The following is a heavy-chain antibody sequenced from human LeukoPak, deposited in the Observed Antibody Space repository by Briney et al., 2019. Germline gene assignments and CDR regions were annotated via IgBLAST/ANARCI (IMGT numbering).Heavy chain of an antibody. CDR3: ARGVAGLLQFDY. J-gene: IGHJ4*02. D-gene: IGHD6-19*01. V-gene: IGHV3-11*01. Sequence: KAGGPLRLSCAASGFTFSDYYVSWIRQAPGKGLEWVSYISSSGSTIYYADSVKGRFTISRDNAKNSLYLQMNSLRAEDTAVYYCARGVAGLLQFDYWGQGTLVTVSS. CDR2: ISSSGSTI. CDR1: GFTFSDYY.